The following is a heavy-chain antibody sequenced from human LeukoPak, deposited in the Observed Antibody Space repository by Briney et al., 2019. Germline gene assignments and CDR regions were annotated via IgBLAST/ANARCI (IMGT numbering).Heavy chain of an antibody. CDR2: ISYDGSNK. Sequence: GGSLRLSCAASGFAFSTYGMHWVRQAPGKGLEWVASISYDGSNKCYADSVKGRLTISRDNSKNTLYLQMNSLRAEDTAVYYCAKDRDGDYYFDYWGQGTLVTVSS. CDR3: AKDRDGDYYFDY. D-gene: IGHD4-17*01. CDR1: GFAFSTYG. J-gene: IGHJ4*02. V-gene: IGHV3-30*18.